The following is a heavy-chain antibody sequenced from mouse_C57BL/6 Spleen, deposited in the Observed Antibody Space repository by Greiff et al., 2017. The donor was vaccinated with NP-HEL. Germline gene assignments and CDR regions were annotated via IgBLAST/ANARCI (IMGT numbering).Heavy chain of an antibody. D-gene: IGHD3-2*02. CDR1: GFTFSDYG. CDR3: ARPEAQAKAMDY. Sequence: EVKVVESGGGLVKPGGSLKLSCAASGFTFSDYGMHWVRQAPEKGLEWVAYISSGSSTIYYADTVKGRFTISRDNAKNTLFLQMTSLRSEDTSMYYCARPEAQAKAMDYWGQGTSVTVSS. CDR2: ISSGSSTI. J-gene: IGHJ4*01. V-gene: IGHV5-17*01.